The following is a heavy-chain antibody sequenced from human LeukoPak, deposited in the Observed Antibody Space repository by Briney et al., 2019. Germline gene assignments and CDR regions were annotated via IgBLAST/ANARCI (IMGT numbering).Heavy chain of an antibody. J-gene: IGHJ3*02. CDR1: GASISSYY. V-gene: IGHV4-4*07. CDR3: ARGSGSYYVPDDAFDI. Sequence: PSETLSLTCPVSGASISSYYWSWIRQPAGKGLEWIGRIYTSGSTNYNPSLKSRVTMSVDTSKNQFSLKLSSVTAADTAVYYCARGSGSYYVPDDAFDIWGQGTMVTVSS. CDR2: IYTSGST. D-gene: IGHD1-26*01.